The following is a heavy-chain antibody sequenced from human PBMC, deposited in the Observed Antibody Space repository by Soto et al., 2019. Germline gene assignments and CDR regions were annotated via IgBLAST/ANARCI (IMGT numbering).Heavy chain of an antibody. CDR3: ARDLGDIVVVPAAMLGY. Sequence: GGSLRLSCAASGFTFSSYAMHWVRQAPGKGLEWVAVISYDGSNKYYADSVKGRFTISRDNSKNTLYLQMNSLRAEDTAVYYCARDLGDIVVVPAAMLGYWGQGTLVTVSS. CDR2: ISYDGSNK. V-gene: IGHV3-30-3*01. D-gene: IGHD2-2*01. J-gene: IGHJ4*02. CDR1: GFTFSSYA.